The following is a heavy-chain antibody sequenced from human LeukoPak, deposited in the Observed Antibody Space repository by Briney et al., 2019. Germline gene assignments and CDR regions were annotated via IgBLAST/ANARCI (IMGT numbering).Heavy chain of an antibody. Sequence: ASVKVSCKASGYTFTGYSIYWVRQAPGQGLEWMGWINPNSGGTNYAQKFQGRVTMTRDTSITTAYMELSSLRSDDTAVYYCARGIRVAGRYWGQRTLVTVSS. CDR2: INPNSGGT. V-gene: IGHV1-2*02. CDR3: ARGIRVAGRY. D-gene: IGHD6-19*01. CDR1: GYTFTGYS. J-gene: IGHJ4*02.